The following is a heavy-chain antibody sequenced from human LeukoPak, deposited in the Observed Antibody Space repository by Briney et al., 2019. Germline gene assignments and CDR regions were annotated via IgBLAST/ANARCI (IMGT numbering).Heavy chain of an antibody. V-gene: IGHV3-53*01. CDR1: GFTVSGSY. CDR2: LYGDYR. J-gene: IGHJ1*01. CDR3: ATRDDYGYLWY. D-gene: IGHD5-18*01. Sequence: PGGSLRLSCAVSGFTVSGSYLSWVRQAPGEGLEWVSVLYGDYRNYADSVRGRFTISGDNSNTTLYLHMNSLRAEETPRYYCATRDDYGYLWYWGEGTLGTVSS.